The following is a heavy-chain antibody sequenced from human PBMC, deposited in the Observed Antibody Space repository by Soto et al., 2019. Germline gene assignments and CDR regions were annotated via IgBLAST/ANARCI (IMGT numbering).Heavy chain of an antibody. V-gene: IGHV4-34*01. Sequence: QVQLQQWGAGLLKPSETLSLTCAVYGGSFSGYYWTWIRQPPGTGLEWIGEINHSGSTNYNPSLKWRVTISVDTSKNQFSLKLTSVTAAATAVYYCARDKITGLFDYWGQGTLVTVSS. J-gene: IGHJ4*02. CDR1: GGSFSGYY. CDR3: ARDKITGLFDY. CDR2: INHSGST. D-gene: IGHD2-8*02.